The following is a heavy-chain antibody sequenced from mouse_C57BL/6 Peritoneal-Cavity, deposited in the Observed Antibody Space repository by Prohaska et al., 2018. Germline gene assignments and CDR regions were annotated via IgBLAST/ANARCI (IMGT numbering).Heavy chain of an antibody. CDR3: ASPYGNDGEAWFAY. CDR2: IDPSDSYT. Sequence: QVQLQQPGAELVRPGTSVKLSCKASGYTFTSYWMHWVKQRPGQGLEWIGVIDPSDSYTNYNQKFKGKATLTVDTSSSTAYMQLSSLTSEDSAVYYCASPYGNDGEAWFAYWGQGTLDTVYA. CDR1: GYTFTSYW. V-gene: IGHV1-59*01. J-gene: IGHJ3*01. D-gene: IGHD2-2*01.